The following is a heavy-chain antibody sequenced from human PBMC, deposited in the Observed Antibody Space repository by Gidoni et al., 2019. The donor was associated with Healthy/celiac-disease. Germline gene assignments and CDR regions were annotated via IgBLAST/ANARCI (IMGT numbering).Heavy chain of an antibody. CDR1: GGTVSSYT. CDR2: IIPILGIA. J-gene: IGHJ6*02. CDR3: ARSSYGDYIGYYSGMDV. Sequence: QVQLVQSGAEVKKPGPSVKVSCKASGGTVSSYTISWVRQAPGQGLEWMGRIIPILGIANCAQKFQGRVTITADKSTSTAYMELSSLRSEDTAVYYCARSSYGDYIGYYSGMDVWGQGTTVTVSS. V-gene: IGHV1-69*02. D-gene: IGHD4-17*01.